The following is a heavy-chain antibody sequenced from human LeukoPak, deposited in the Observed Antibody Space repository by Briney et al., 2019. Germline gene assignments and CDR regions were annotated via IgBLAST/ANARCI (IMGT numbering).Heavy chain of an antibody. CDR3: ARGGGSGSHFDY. J-gene: IGHJ4*02. Sequence: ASVKVSCKASGYTFTGYYMHWVRQAPGQGLEWMGWINPNSGGRNYAQKFQGRVTMTRDTSISTAYMELSRLRSDDTAVYYCARGGGSGSHFDYWGQGTLVTVSS. CDR1: GYTFTGYY. CDR2: INPNSGGR. V-gene: IGHV1-2*02. D-gene: IGHD3-10*01.